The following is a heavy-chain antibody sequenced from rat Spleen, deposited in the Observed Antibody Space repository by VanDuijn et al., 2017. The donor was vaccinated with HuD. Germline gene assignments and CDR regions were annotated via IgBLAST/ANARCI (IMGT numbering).Heavy chain of an antibody. CDR1: GFTFSSYW. CDR3: ARWTVYYFDY. V-gene: IGHV5-58*01. D-gene: IGHD1-1*01. CDR2: INIDGGST. J-gene: IGHJ2*01. Sequence: EVHLVESGGGLVQPGRSMKLSCVASGFTFSSYWMYWIRQAPGKGLEWVSSINIDGGSTYYLDSVKGRFTISRDNTKSTLYLQMDSLRSEDTATYYCARWTVYYFDYWGQGVMVTVSS.